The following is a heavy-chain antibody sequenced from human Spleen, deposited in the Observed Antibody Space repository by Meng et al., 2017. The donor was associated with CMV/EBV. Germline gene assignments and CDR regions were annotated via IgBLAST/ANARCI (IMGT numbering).Heavy chain of an antibody. Sequence: GESLKISCAASGFTFSSYGMHWVRQAPGKGLEWVAFIRYDGSNKYYADSVKGRFTISRDNSKNTLYLQMNNLRPEDTALYYCARNPDRGHDGLERSLDFWGQGTLVTVSS. D-gene: IGHD3-10*01. CDR3: ARNPDRGHDGLERSLDF. CDR1: GFTFSSYG. J-gene: IGHJ4*02. V-gene: IGHV3-30*02. CDR2: IRYDGSNK.